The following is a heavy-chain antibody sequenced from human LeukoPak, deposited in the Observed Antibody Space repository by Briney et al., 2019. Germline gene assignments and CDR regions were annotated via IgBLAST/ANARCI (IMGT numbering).Heavy chain of an antibody. CDR2: IIPILNIT. CDR1: GGTFSSYT. CDR3: AKDGVVVVATSVYYYYYGMDV. Sequence: SVKVSCKASGGTFSSYTISWVRQAPGQGLEWMGRIIPILNITDYAQNFQGRVTLTADKSTSTAYMELSTLRSEDTAVYYCAKDGVVVVATSVYYYYYGMDVWGQGTTVTASS. V-gene: IGHV1-69*02. J-gene: IGHJ6*02. D-gene: IGHD2-2*01.